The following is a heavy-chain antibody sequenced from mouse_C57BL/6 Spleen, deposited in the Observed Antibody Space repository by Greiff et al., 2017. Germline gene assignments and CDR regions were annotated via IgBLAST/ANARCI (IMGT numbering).Heavy chain of an antibody. Sequence: VKLMESGPGLVQPSQTLSITCTVSGFSLTSYGVHWVRQSPGKGLEWLGVIWSGGSTDYNAAFISRLSISKDNTKSQVFFKMNSLQADDTAIYYCARKGGSTMVTTYAMDYWGQGTSVTVSS. CDR3: ARKGGSTMVTTYAMDY. D-gene: IGHD2-2*01. J-gene: IGHJ4*01. CDR2: IWSGGST. CDR1: GFSLTSYG. V-gene: IGHV2-2*01.